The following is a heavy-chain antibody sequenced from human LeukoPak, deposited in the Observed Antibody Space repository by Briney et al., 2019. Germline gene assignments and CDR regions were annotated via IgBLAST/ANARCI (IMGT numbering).Heavy chain of an antibody. V-gene: IGHV4-59*01. CDR3: ARDPGHDYGGNFPYYYGMDV. J-gene: IGHJ6*02. D-gene: IGHD4-23*01. CDR2: IYYSGST. CDR1: GGSFSGYY. Sequence: SETLSLTCAVYGGSFSGYYWSWIRQPPGKGLEWIGYIYYSGSTNYNPSLKSRVTISVDTSKNQFSLKLSSVTAADTAVYYCARDPGHDYGGNFPYYYGMDVWGQGTTVTVSS.